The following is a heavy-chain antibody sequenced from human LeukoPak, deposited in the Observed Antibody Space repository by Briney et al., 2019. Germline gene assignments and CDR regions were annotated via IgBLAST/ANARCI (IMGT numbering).Heavy chain of an antibody. Sequence: ASVKVSCKASGYTFTSYGISWVRQAPGQGLEWMGWISAYNGNTNYAQKLQGRVTMTTDTSTSTAYMELRSLRSDDTAVYYCARVAHLPYYYYGMDVWGKGTTVSVPS. CDR2: ISAYNGNT. CDR3: ARVAHLPYYYYGMDV. V-gene: IGHV1-18*04. CDR1: GYTFTSYG. J-gene: IGHJ6*04.